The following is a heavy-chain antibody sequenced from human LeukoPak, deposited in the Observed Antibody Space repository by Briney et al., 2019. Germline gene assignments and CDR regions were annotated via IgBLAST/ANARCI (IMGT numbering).Heavy chain of an antibody. Sequence: PSETLSFTCAVYGGSFSGYYWSWIRQPPGNGLEWIGEINHSGSTNYNPSLKSRVTISVDTSKNQFSLKLSSVTAADTAVYYCARGYSYDDYYYGMDVWGQGTTVTVSS. D-gene: IGHD5-18*01. J-gene: IGHJ6*02. CDR1: GGSFSGYY. CDR3: ARGYSYDDYYYGMDV. CDR2: INHSGST. V-gene: IGHV4-34*01.